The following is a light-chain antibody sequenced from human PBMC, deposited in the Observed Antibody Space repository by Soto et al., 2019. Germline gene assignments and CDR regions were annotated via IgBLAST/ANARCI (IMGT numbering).Light chain of an antibody. CDR1: SSDVGGSDF. Sequence: QSALTQPPSASGSPGQSVTISCTGTSSDVGGSDFVPWYQQHPGKAPKLMIYDVSKRPSGVPDRFSGSKSGNTASLTVSGLQADDEADYYCSSYAGSRNTEVFGTGTKVTVL. CDR2: DVS. J-gene: IGLJ1*01. V-gene: IGLV2-8*01. CDR3: SSYAGSRNTEV.